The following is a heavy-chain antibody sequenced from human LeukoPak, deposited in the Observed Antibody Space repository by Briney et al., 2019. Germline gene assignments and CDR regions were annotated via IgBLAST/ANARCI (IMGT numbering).Heavy chain of an antibody. CDR2: FDPEDGET. CDR1: GYTLTELS. V-gene: IGHV1-24*01. CDR3: ATDDTLLWFGELLSILNY. D-gene: IGHD3-10*01. Sequence: GASVKVSCKVSGYTLTELSMHWVRQAPGKGLEWMGGFDPEDGETIYAQKFQGRVTMTEDTSTDTAYMELSSLRSEDTAVYYCATDDTLLWFGELLSILNYWGQGTLVTVSS. J-gene: IGHJ4*02.